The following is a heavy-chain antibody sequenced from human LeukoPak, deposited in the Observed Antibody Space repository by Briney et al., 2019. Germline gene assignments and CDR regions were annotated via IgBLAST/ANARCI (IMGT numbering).Heavy chain of an antibody. V-gene: IGHV3-30*03. Sequence: PGGSLRLSCAASGFSFSTYGIHWVRQAPGKGLDWVAVISYDGSNKYYADSVKGRFTISRDNSQNTLYLQMNSLRAEDTAVYYCARERCSSWGCEYYGMDVWGQGTTVTVSS. CDR1: GFSFSTYG. J-gene: IGHJ6*02. CDR2: ISYDGSNK. D-gene: IGHD6-13*01. CDR3: ARERCSSWGCEYYGMDV.